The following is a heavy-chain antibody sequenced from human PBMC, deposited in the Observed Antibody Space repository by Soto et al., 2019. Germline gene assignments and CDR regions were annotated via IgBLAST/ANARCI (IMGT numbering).Heavy chain of an antibody. CDR3: ARDLGQQLFDY. CDR2: ISAYNGNT. V-gene: IGHV1-18*01. D-gene: IGHD6-13*01. CDR1: GYTFSSYG. Sequence: QVQLVQSGAEVKKPGASEKVSCKASGYTFSSYGISWVRQAPGQGLEWMGWISAYNGNTKYAQKLQGRVTMTTDTSTSTGDMELRRLRSDDTAVYYCARDLGQQLFDYWGQGTLVTVSS. J-gene: IGHJ4*02.